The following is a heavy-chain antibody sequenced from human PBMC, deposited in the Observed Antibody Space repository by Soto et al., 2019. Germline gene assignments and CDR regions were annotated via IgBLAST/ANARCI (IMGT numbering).Heavy chain of an antibody. V-gene: IGHV3-23*01. Sequence: EEQLLESGGGLEQPGGSLRLSCAVSGFTFRSYAMSWVRQVPGKGLEWVSTISDNGGSTYYADSVKGRFTISRDNSKNTLFLQMNCLRAEDTAIYSCAKKGPPRDAFDMWGQGTVVTVSP. J-gene: IGHJ3*02. CDR2: ISDNGGST. CDR1: GFTFRSYA. CDR3: AKKGPPRDAFDM.